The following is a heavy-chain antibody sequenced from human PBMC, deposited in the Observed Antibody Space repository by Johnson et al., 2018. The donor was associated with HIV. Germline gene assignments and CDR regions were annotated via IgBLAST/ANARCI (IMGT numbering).Heavy chain of an antibody. CDR3: AKGGGYGEDDAFDI. CDR1: GFTFSSYA. J-gene: IGHJ3*02. D-gene: IGHD3-22*01. Sequence: VESGGGVVQPGRSLRLSCAASGFTFSSYAMHWVRQAPGKGLEWVSGISWNSGSMGYADSVKGRFTISRDNAKNSLYLQMNSLRGEDTALYCCAKGGGYGEDDAFDIWGQGTMVTVSS. CDR2: ISWNSGSM. V-gene: IGHV3-9*01.